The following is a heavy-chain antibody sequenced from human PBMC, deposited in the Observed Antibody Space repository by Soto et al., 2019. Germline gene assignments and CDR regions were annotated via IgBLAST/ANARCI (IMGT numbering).Heavy chain of an antibody. Sequence: SATLSLTRAVSGDYVSSSRSWSWVRQAAGKGLEGSGVIYHSGTFNYNPSLESRVSVSVDKSRNQLSLNLKSVTAADTAVYYCVRSVPAATWQYSGMDVWGQGTMVT. J-gene: IGHJ6*02. CDR3: VRSVPAATWQYSGMDV. CDR1: GDYVSSSRS. D-gene: IGHD2-15*01. V-gene: IGHV4-4*02. CDR2: IYHSGTF.